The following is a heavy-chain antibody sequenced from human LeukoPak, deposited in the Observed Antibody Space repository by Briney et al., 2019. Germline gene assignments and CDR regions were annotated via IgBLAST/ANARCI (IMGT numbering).Heavy chain of an antibody. CDR2: IYYSGST. CDR3: ARHYLWYGQEFVVVPAASLFDY. Sequence: SETLSLTCTVSGGSISSSSYYWGWIRQPPGKGLEWIGSIYYSGSTYYNPSLKSRVTISVDTSKNQFSLKLSSVTAADTAVYYCARHYLWYGQEFVVVPAASLFDYWGQGTLVTVSS. J-gene: IGHJ4*02. CDR1: GGSISSSSYY. V-gene: IGHV4-39*01. D-gene: IGHD2-2*01.